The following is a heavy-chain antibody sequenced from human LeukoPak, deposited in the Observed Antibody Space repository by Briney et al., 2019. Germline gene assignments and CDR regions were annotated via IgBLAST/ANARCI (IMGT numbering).Heavy chain of an antibody. J-gene: IGHJ3*02. CDR2: IYYSGST. D-gene: IGHD2-15*01. CDR3: AGVGGYCSGGSCSLFAFDI. CDR1: GGSISSYY. V-gene: IGHV4-59*01. Sequence: SETLSLTCTVSGGSISSYYWSWIRQPPGKGLEWIGYIYYSGSTNYNPSLKSRVTISVQTSKNQLSLKLSSVTAADTAVYYCAGVGGYCSGGSCSLFAFDIWGQGTMVTVSS.